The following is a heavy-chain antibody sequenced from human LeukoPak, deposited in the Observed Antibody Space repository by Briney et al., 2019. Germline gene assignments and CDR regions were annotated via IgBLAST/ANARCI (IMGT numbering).Heavy chain of an antibody. CDR1: GYTFTSYG. CDR2: ISAYNGNT. D-gene: IGHD3-22*01. V-gene: IGHV1-18*01. CDR3: ARAPMYYYDSSGYFWFDP. J-gene: IGHJ5*02. Sequence: ASVKVSCNASGYTFTSYGISWVRQAPGQGLEWMGWISAYNGNTNYAQKLQGRVTMTTDTSTSTGYMELRSLRSDDTAVYYCARAPMYYYDSSGYFWFDPWGQGTLVTVSS.